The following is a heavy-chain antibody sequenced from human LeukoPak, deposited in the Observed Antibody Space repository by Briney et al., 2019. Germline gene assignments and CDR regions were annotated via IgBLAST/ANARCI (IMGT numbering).Heavy chain of an antibody. D-gene: IGHD3-22*01. J-gene: IGHJ4*02. V-gene: IGHV3-7*01. CDR1: GLTSSSYW. Sequence: GGSLRLSCAASGLTSSSYWMSWVRQAPGKGLEWVANIKQDGSEKYNVDSVKGRFTISRDDAKNSLYLQMNSLRAEDTAVYYCARGFDSSGYYRSPIDYWGQGTLVTVSS. CDR3: ARGFDSSGYYRSPIDY. CDR2: IKQDGSEK.